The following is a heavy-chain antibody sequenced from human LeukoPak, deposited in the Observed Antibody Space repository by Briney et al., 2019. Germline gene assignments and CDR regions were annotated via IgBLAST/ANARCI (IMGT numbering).Heavy chain of an antibody. CDR3: ARVDSSGRGLYYYYYMDV. CDR2: FYISGST. D-gene: IGHD6-19*01. V-gene: IGHV4-61*02. CDR1: GVSISSGSYY. J-gene: IGHJ6*03. Sequence: SETLSLTCTVSGVSISSGSYYWYWIRQPAGKGLEWIGRFYISGSTNYNPSLKSRVTISVDTSKNQFSLKLSSVTAADTAVYYCARVDSSGRGLYYYYYMDVWGKGTTVTVSS.